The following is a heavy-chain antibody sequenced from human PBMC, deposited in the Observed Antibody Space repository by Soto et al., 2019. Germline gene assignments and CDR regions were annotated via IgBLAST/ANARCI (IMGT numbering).Heavy chain of an antibody. J-gene: IGHJ6*02. V-gene: IGHV5-10-1*01. D-gene: IGHD3-22*01. CDR2: IDPSDSYT. Sequence: GESLKISCKGSGYSFTSYWISWVRQMPGKGLEWMGRIDPSDSYTNYSPSFQGHVTISADKSISPAYLPWSSLKASDTAMYYCARLWDRGGLLYYYDSSGYRPPIYMDYYAYHGMDVWGQGTTVTVSS. CDR1: GYSFTSYW. CDR3: ARLWDRGGLLYYYDSSGYRPPIYMDYYAYHGMDV.